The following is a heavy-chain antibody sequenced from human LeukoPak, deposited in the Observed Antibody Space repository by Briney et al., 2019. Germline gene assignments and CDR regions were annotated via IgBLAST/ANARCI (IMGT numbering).Heavy chain of an antibody. J-gene: IGHJ4*02. CDR1: GFTFSSYA. D-gene: IGHD4-17*01. CDR3: AKWTGDYGDFYFDY. CDR2: ISGSGGST. V-gene: IGHV3-23*01. Sequence: GGSLRLSCAASGFTFSSYAMTWVRQAPGKGLEWVSAISGSGGSTYYADSVKGRFTISRDNSKNTLYLQMNSLRAEDTAVYYCAKWTGDYGDFYFDYWGQGTLVTVSS.